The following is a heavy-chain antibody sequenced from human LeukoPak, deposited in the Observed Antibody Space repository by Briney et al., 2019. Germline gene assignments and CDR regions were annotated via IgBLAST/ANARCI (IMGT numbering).Heavy chain of an antibody. CDR2: INSDGSST. Sequence: GGSLRLSCAASGFTFSSYWMHWVRQAPGKGLVWVSRINSDGSSTSYADSVKSRFTISRDNAKNTLYLQMNSLRAEDTAVYYCAKGEYVGSGSYYFDYWGQGTLVTVSS. V-gene: IGHV3-74*01. J-gene: IGHJ4*02. CDR1: GFTFSSYW. D-gene: IGHD3-10*01. CDR3: AKGEYVGSGSYYFDY.